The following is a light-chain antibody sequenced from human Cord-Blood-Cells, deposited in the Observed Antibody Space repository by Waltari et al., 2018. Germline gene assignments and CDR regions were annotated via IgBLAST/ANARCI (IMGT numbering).Light chain of an antibody. CDR2: EDN. CDR1: SGSIASNY. CDR3: QSYDSSNHWV. Sequence: NFMLTQPHSVSESPGKTVTISCTRSSGSIASNYVQWYQQRPGSSPTTVLYEDNQRPSGFPDRVSGSIDSSSNSASLTISGLKTEDEADYYCQSYDSSNHWVFGGGTKLTVL. J-gene: IGLJ3*02. V-gene: IGLV6-57*01.